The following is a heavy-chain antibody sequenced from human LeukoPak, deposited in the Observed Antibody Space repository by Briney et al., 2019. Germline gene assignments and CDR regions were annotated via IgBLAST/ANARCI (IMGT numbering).Heavy chain of an antibody. Sequence: SETLSLTCTVSGGSISSGSYYWSWIRQPAGKGLEWIGRIYTSGSTNYNPSLKSRVTISVDTSKNQFSLKLSSVTAADTAVYYCAGWGYYDSSGVNYWGQGTLVTVSS. CDR3: AGWGYYDSSGVNY. D-gene: IGHD3-22*01. CDR1: GGSISSGSYY. J-gene: IGHJ4*02. V-gene: IGHV4-61*02. CDR2: IYTSGST.